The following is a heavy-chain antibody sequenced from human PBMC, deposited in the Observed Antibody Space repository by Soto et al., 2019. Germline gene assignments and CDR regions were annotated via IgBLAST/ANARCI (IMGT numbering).Heavy chain of an antibody. Sequence: SETLSLTCTVTGDSIGSYYWSWIRQPPGKGLEWIGYVYYSGSTNYNPSLKSRVTISVDTSKKQFSLKLRSVTAADTAVYFCARGKSGYYPYFDNWGQGTLVTVSS. J-gene: IGHJ4*02. CDR2: VYYSGST. CDR3: ARGKSGYYPYFDN. D-gene: IGHD3-22*01. CDR1: GDSIGSYY. V-gene: IGHV4-59*01.